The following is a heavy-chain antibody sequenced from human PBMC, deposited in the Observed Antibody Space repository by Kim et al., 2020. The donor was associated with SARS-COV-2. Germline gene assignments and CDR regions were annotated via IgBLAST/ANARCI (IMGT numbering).Heavy chain of an antibody. CDR2: INSDGSST. D-gene: IGHD3-10*01. V-gene: IGHV3-74*01. Sequence: GGSLRLSCAASGFTFSSYWMHWVRQAPGKGLVWVSRINSDGSSTSYADSVKGRFTISRDNAKNTLYLQMNSLRAEDTAVYYCARDDKRITMVRGSAGYYYYGMDVWGQGTTVTVSS. J-gene: IGHJ6*02. CDR3: ARDDKRITMVRGSAGYYYYGMDV. CDR1: GFTFSSYW.